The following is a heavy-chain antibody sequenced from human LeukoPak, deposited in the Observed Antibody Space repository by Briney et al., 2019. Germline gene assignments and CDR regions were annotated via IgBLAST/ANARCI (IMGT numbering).Heavy chain of an antibody. D-gene: IGHD1-26*01. CDR1: GNSGDTFNTHG. Sequence: ASVKVSCKASGNSGDTFNTHGVSWVRQAPGQGLEWMGWISTYNGDTNYAQKLQGRVTMTTDTSTSTAYMELRSLRSDDTAVYYCARRTVVGATIYYYYYMDVWGKGTTVIISS. CDR2: ISTYNGDT. V-gene: IGHV1-18*01. J-gene: IGHJ6*03. CDR3: ARRTVVGATIYYYYYMDV.